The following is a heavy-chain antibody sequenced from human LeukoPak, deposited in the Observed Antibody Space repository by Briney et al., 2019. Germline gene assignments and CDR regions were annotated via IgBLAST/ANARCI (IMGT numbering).Heavy chain of an antibody. Sequence: AGGSLRLPCAASGFTFSSFDMHWVRHPTGQGLEWVSTIGTASDTYYPGSVEGRFTLSRDNAKNSLYLQMNSLTAGDTAVYYCARGPPRGKYYYMDVWGKGTTVAVSS. CDR3: ARGPPRGKYYYMDV. CDR1: GFTFSSFD. J-gene: IGHJ6*03. CDR2: IGTASDT. D-gene: IGHD1-1*01. V-gene: IGHV3-13*01.